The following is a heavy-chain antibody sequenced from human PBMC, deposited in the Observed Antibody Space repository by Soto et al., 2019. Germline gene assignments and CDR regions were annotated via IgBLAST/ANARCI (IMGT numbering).Heavy chain of an antibody. Sequence: QVQLQESGPGLVKPSQTLSLTCTVSVGSISSGDYYWSWIRQPPGKGLEWIGYIYYSGSTYYNPSLKSRVTISGDTSKNQFSLKLSSVTAADTAVYHCARVWSSGRRLDYWGQGTLVTVSS. CDR1: VGSISSGDYY. CDR2: IYYSGST. CDR3: ARVWSSGRRLDY. J-gene: IGHJ4*02. D-gene: IGHD3-16*01. V-gene: IGHV4-30-4*01.